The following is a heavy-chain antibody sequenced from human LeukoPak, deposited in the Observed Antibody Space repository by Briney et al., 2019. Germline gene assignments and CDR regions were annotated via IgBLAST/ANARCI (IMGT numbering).Heavy chain of an antibody. Sequence: PSETLSLTCTVSGDTIRSSSYYWGWLRQAPEKGLEWIGSIYYSGITYYNPSLKSRVTISVDTSRNQFSLRLTSVTAADTAVYYCARLKQRREIVPFDLWGRGTPVTVSS. CDR1: GDTIRSSSYY. V-gene: IGHV4-39*01. CDR3: ARLKQRREIVPFDL. CDR2: IYYSGIT. D-gene: IGHD5-12*01. J-gene: IGHJ4*02.